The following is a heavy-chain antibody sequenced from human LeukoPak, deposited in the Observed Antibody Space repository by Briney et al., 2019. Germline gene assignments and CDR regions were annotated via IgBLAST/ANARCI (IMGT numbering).Heavy chain of an antibody. V-gene: IGHV4-4*07. J-gene: IGHJ3*02. CDR2: IYTSGST. CDR3: ARVHYDFWSGYSTDAFDI. D-gene: IGHD3-3*01. CDR1: GGSISSYY. Sequence: ETLSLTCTVSGGSISSYYWSWIRQPPGKGLEWIGRIYTSGSTNYNPSLKSRVTMSVDTSKNQFSLKLSSVTAADTAVYYCARVHYDFWSGYSTDAFDIWGQGTMVTVSS.